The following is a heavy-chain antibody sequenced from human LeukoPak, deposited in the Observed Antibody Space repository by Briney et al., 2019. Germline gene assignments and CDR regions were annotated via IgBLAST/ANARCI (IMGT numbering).Heavy chain of an antibody. CDR1: GFPFSRND. J-gene: IGHJ4*02. CDR2: ISGSGDRT. D-gene: IGHD2-2*01. CDR3: GHCTTTSCYAGGN. V-gene: IGHV3-23*01. Sequence: GSLRLSCAASGFPFSRNDMSWVRQAPGKGLEWVSSISGSGDRTYYADSVKGRFTISRDNAKNSLYLQMNSLRAEGTAVYYCGHCTTTSCYAGGNWGQGTLVTVSS.